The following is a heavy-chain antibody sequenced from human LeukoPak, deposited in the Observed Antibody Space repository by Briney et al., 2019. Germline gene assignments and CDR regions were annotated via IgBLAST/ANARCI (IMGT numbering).Heavy chain of an antibody. Sequence: GASVKVSCKASGYTFTSYGISWVRQAPGQGLEWMGWINPNSGGTNYAQKFQGRVTMTRDTSISTAYMELSRLRSDDTAVYYCASLAYCGGDCDPTRGAFDIWGQGTMVTVSS. CDR3: ASLAYCGGDCDPTRGAFDI. CDR1: GYTFTSYG. J-gene: IGHJ3*02. D-gene: IGHD2-21*01. CDR2: INPNSGGT. V-gene: IGHV1-2*02.